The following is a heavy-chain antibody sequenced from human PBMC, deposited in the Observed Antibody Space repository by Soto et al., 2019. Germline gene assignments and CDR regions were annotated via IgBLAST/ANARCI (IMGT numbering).Heavy chain of an antibody. CDR1: GGSISSGDSY. CDR2: ISYSGST. J-gene: IGHJ4*02. CDR3: ARSSIYYDYSGYYTFDY. Sequence: QVQLQESGPRLVKPSQTLSLTCTVSGGSISSGDSYWSWISQPPGKGLEWIGYISYSGSTYYNPSLKSRVTISVDTSKNQFSLNLSSLTAADTAFYYCARSSIYYDYSGYYTFDYWGQGTLVTVSS. V-gene: IGHV4-30-4*01. D-gene: IGHD3-22*01.